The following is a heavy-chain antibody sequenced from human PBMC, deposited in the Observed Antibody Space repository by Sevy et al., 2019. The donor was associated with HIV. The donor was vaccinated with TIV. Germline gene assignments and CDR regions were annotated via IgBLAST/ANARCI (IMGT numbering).Heavy chain of an antibody. J-gene: IGHJ3*02. CDR1: XXTFDTYT. CDR2: ISGSSNYI. CDR3: ARPYGSGSWEAFDI. D-gene: IGHD3-10*01. V-gene: IGHV3-21*01. Sequence: GGSLRLSCVXSXXTFDTYTMNWVRQAPGKGLEWVSSISGSSNYIYYADSVKGRFTISRDNAKNSLFLQMNSLRVEDTALYYCARPYGSGSWEAFDIWGQGTKVTVSS.